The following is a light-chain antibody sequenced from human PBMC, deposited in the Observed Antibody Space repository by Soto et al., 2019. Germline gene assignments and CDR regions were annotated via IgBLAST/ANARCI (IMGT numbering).Light chain of an antibody. CDR1: SSDVGTYNL. V-gene: IGLV2-23*01. CDR3: CSYVGSSTYV. J-gene: IGLJ1*01. CDR2: EGT. Sequence: QSALTQPASVSGSPGQSITISCTGTSSDVGTYNLVSWYRQHPGKAPKLMVYEGTKRPSGVSNRFSGSKSGNTASLTISGLQAEDEADYYCCSYVGSSTYVFGTGTKVTVL.